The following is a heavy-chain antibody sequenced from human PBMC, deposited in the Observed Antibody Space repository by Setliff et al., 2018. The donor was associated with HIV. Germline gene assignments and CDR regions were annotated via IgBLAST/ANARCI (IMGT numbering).Heavy chain of an antibody. D-gene: IGHD1-1*01. CDR3: ARRKLSKGGAFDS. CDR2: IFSNVTT. V-gene: IGHV4-4*09. J-gene: IGHJ4*02. CDR1: GDSIDDFH. Sequence: PSETLSLTCTVSGDSIDDFHWSWIRQPPGQGLEWIGYIFSNVTTNYSPSLKSPVTMSIDRSKSQFLLNPTSVNASDTAIYYCARRKLSKGGAFDSWGQGALVTVSS.